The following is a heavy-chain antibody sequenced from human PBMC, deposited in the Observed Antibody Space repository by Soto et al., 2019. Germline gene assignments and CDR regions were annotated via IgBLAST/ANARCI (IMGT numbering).Heavy chain of an antibody. Sequence: ASVKVSCKVSGYTLTELSMHWVRQAPGKGLEWMGGFDPEDGETIYAQKFQGRVTMTEDTSTDTAYMELNSLRAEDTAVYYCAKVRITMIVVVTTFDYWGQGTLVTVSS. J-gene: IGHJ4*02. CDR3: AKVRITMIVVVTTFDY. CDR1: GYTLTELS. CDR2: FDPEDGET. V-gene: IGHV1-24*01. D-gene: IGHD3-22*01.